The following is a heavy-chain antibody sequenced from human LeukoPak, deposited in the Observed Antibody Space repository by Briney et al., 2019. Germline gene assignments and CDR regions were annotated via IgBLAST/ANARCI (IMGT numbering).Heavy chain of an antibody. Sequence: GASVKVSCKASGYTFTGYYMHWVRQAPGQGLEWMGWINPNSGGTNYAQKFQGWVTMTRDTSISTAYMELSRLRSDDTAVYYCAREERSTMIALYGMDAWGQGTTVTVSS. D-gene: IGHD3-22*01. CDR2: INPNSGGT. CDR3: AREERSTMIALYGMDA. J-gene: IGHJ6*02. V-gene: IGHV1-2*04. CDR1: GYTFTGYY.